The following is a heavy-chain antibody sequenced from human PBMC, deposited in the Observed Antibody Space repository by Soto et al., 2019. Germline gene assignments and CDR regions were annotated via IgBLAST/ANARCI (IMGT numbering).Heavy chain of an antibody. J-gene: IGHJ6*02. D-gene: IGHD3-3*01. CDR3: ARDLTIFGVVYGMDV. V-gene: IGHV4-4*07. CDR1: GGSISSYY. Sequence: SETLSLTCTVSGGSISSYYWSWIRQPAGKRLEWIGRIYTSGSTNYNPSLKSRVTMSVDTSKNQFSLKLSSVTAADTAVYYCARDLTIFGVVYGMDVWGQGTTVTVSS. CDR2: IYTSGST.